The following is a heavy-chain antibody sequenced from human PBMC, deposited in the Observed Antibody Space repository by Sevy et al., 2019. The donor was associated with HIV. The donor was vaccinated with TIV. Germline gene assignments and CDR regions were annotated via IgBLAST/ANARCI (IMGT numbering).Heavy chain of an antibody. J-gene: IGHJ4*02. D-gene: IGHD2-2*02. CDR2: ISSGSSFT. V-gene: IGHV3-21*01. CDR3: ARATVPRYCSGTSCYTGALDL. Sequence: GGSLRLSCAASGFIFSNYNMNWVRQAPGKGLEWVASISSGSSFTYYADSVKGRFAVSRDNSKNSLSRQMNGVRAADTAVYYCARATVPRYCSGTSCYTGALDLWGQGALVTVSS. CDR1: GFIFSNYN.